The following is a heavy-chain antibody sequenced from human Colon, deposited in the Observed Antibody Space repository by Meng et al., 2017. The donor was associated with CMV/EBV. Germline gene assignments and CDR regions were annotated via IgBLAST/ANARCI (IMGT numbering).Heavy chain of an antibody. CDR1: GDSISGRSYY. Sequence: QGPGPGLLKPSGTLSIPCTVSGDSISGRSYYWGWIRQPPGKGLEWIASIYYTGNDYHNPSLKSRVTISIDTSNNQFSLRLTSVTAADTAVYYCARMALHWYFDLWGRGTLVTVSS. J-gene: IGHJ2*01. CDR3: ARMALHWYFDL. D-gene: IGHD5-24*01. CDR2: IYYTGND. V-gene: IGHV4-39*07.